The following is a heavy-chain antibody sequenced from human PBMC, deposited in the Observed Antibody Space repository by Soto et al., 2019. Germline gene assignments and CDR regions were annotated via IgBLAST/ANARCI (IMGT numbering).Heavy chain of an antibody. J-gene: IGHJ2*01. CDR1: GGSISSYY. CDR3: ARFLGCSGGSCFLSWYFDL. Sequence: QVQLQESGPGLVKPSETLSLTCTVSGGSISSYYWSWIRQPPGKGLEWIGYIYYSGSTNYNPSLKSRVTISVDTSKNQFSLKLSSVTAADTAVYYCARFLGCSGGSCFLSWYFDLWGRGTLVTVSS. D-gene: IGHD2-15*01. CDR2: IYYSGST. V-gene: IGHV4-59*01.